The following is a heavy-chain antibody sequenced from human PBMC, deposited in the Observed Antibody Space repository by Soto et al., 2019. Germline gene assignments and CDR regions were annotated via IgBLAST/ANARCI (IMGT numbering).Heavy chain of an antibody. D-gene: IGHD3-10*01. Sequence: EVQLLESGGGLVQPGGSLRLSCAASGFTFSNHPMSWVRQAPGKGLEWVSAISDDGSSTYYADSVKGRFTISRDNSKNTLYVQMSSLRPEDTAVYYCAMFHRDTGSSFDNWGQGTQVTVSS. J-gene: IGHJ4*02. CDR2: ISDDGSST. CDR3: AMFHRDTGSSFDN. V-gene: IGHV3-23*01. CDR1: GFTFSNHP.